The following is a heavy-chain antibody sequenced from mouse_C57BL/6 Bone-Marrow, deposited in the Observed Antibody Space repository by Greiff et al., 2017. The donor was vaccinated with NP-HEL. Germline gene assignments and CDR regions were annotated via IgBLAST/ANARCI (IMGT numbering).Heavy chain of an antibody. J-gene: IGHJ3*01. CDR3: ARGYYGSSYGFAY. D-gene: IGHD1-1*01. V-gene: IGHV5-16*01. Sequence: EVQLVESEGGLVQPGSSMKLSCTASGFTFSDYYMAWVRQVPEKGLEWVANINYDGSSTYYLDSLKSRFIISRDNAKNILYLQMSSLKSEDTATYYCARGYYGSSYGFAYWGQGTLVTVSA. CDR2: INYDGSST. CDR1: GFTFSDYY.